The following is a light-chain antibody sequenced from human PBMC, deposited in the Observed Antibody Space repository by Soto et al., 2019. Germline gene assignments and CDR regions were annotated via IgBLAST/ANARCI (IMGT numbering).Light chain of an antibody. CDR3: SSYAGSNTCKGV. CDR1: SSDVGGYND. J-gene: IGLJ2*01. Sequence: QSALTQPPSASGSPGQSVPISCTGTSSDVGGYNDVSWYQQHPGKAPKLMIYEVSKRPSGVPDRFAGSKSGNTASLTVSGLQAEDEADYYCSSYAGSNTCKGVFGGGTKLTGL. CDR2: EVS. V-gene: IGLV2-8*01.